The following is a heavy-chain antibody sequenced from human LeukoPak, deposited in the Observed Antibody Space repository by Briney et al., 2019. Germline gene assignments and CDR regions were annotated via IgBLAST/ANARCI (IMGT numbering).Heavy chain of an antibody. J-gene: IGHJ4*02. CDR3: ARDSGAGKYYFDY. CDR1: GGSISSSSYY. Sequence: SETLSLTCTVSGGSISSSSYYWGWIRQPPGKGLEWSGSIYYSGSTYYNPSLKSRVTISVDTSKNQFSLKLSSVTAADTAVYYCARDSGAGKYYFDYWGQGTLVTVSS. D-gene: IGHD1-26*01. CDR2: IYYSGST. V-gene: IGHV4-39*07.